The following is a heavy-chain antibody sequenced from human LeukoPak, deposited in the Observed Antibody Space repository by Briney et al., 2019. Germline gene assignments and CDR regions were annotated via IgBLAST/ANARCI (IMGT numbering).Heavy chain of an antibody. J-gene: IGHJ4*02. V-gene: IGHV3-23*01. CDR3: AKDLGPYYFDY. D-gene: IGHD7-27*01. Sequence: GGSLRLSCAASGFTFSNYAISWVRQAPGKGLEWVSAISGGGVSTYYADSVKGRFTISRDNSKNTLYLQMNSLRAEDTAVYYCAKDLGPYYFDYWGQGTLVTVSS. CDR1: GFTFSNYA. CDR2: ISGGGVST.